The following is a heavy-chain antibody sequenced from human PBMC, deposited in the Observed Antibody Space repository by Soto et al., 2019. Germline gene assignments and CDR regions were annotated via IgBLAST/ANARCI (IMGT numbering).Heavy chain of an antibody. CDR3: ASGKWSLDY. V-gene: IGHV3-11*01. J-gene: IGHJ4*02. CDR2: ISNSEYTT. D-gene: IGHD2-8*01. CDR1: GITLSDNY. Sequence: QVHLVASGGGLVKPGGSLRLSCVASGITLSDNYMTWIRQAPGKGLEWLSYISNSEYTTYYADSVKGRFTISRDNAKNSLYLQLNGLRVDDTAVYYCASGKWSLDYWGQGILVTVSS.